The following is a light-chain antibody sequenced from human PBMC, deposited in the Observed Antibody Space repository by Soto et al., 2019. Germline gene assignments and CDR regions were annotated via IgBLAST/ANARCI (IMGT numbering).Light chain of an antibody. CDR3: QQYGNSPRT. CDR2: DTS. CDR1: QSVSSSY. J-gene: IGKJ1*01. V-gene: IGKV3-20*01. Sequence: EIVLTQSPGTLSLSPGERATLSCRASQSVSSSYLAWYQQKPGQAPRLLIFDTSNRATGIPDRFSGSGSGTVFTLTISRLEPEDFAVYYCQQYGNSPRTFGQGTKV.